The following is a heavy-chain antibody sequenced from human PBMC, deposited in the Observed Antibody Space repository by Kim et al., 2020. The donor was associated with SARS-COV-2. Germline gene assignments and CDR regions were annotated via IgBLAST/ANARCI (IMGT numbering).Heavy chain of an antibody. J-gene: IGHJ6*02. V-gene: IGHV3-21*01. CDR3: ARDLSSTYSYYGMYV. Sequence: SVKGRLTIARENAKNSLYLQMNSLRAEDTAVYYCARDLSSTYSYYGMYVWGQGTTVTVSS.